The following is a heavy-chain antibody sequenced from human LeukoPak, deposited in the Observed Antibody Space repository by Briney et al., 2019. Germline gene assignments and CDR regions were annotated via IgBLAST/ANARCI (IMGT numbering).Heavy chain of an antibody. CDR3: AKDGGGTIFGMVIILHYMDV. V-gene: IGHV3-30*02. CDR2: IRYDGSNK. Sequence: GGSLRLSCAASGFTFSSYGMHWVRQAPGKGLEWVAFIRYDGSNKYYADSVKGRFTISSDNSKNTLYLQMNSLRAEDTAGYYCAKDGGGTIFGMVIILHYMDVWGKGTTVTVSS. D-gene: IGHD3-3*01. CDR1: GFTFSSYG. J-gene: IGHJ6*03.